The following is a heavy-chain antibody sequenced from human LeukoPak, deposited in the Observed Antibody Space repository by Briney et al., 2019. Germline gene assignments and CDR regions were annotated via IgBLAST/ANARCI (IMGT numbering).Heavy chain of an antibody. J-gene: IGHJ5*02. CDR1: GFTFSNYA. CDR3: AKDGYDFWSAYQIDL. Sequence: AGGSLRLSCAASGFTFSNYAMTWVRQAPGKGLEWVSAISGSDGSTYYSDSVTGRFTISRDNLQNTLYLQMSSLRADDPTVYYCAKDGYDFWSAYQIDLWGQGTLVTVSS. D-gene: IGHD3-3*01. CDR2: ISGSDGST. V-gene: IGHV3-23*01.